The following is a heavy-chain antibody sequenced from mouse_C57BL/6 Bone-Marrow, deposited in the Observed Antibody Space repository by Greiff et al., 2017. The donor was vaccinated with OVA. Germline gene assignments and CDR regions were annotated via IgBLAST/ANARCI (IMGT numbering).Heavy chain of an antibody. D-gene: IGHD2-4*01. CDR2: ISDGGSYT. J-gene: IGHJ3*01. Sequence: EVMLVESGGGLVKPGGSLKLSCAASGFTFSSYAMSWVRQTPEKRLEWVATISDGGSYTYYPDNVKGRFTISRDNAKNNLYLQMSHLKSEDTAMYYCARIYYDYPLAYWGQGTLVTVSA. CDR1: GFTFSSYA. V-gene: IGHV5-4*03. CDR3: ARIYYDYPLAY.